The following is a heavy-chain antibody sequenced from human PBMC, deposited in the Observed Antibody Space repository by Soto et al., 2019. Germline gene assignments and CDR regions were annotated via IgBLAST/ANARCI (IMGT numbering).Heavy chain of an antibody. CDR2: INPNSGGT. V-gene: IGHV1-2*02. J-gene: IGHJ4*02. CDR3: ARDLTGDPNY. Sequence: QVQLVQSGAEVKKPGASENVSCEASGYTVTGCSIHWVRQAPGQGLEWMGYINPNSGGTIFAQKYQGRVTMTRDTSISTAYMELSRVASDDTAVYYCARDLTGDPNYWGQGTLVTVSS. D-gene: IGHD7-27*01. CDR1: GYTVTGCS.